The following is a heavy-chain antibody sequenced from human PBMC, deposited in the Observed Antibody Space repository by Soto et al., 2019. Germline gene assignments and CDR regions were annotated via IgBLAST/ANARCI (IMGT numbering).Heavy chain of an antibody. CDR1: GFTFSRYT. Sequence: GGSLRLSCGASGFTFSRYTMNWVRQAPGKGLGWVSPISGGGSSISYADSVKGRSTISRDNAKNTLYLQMTSLSAEDTAAYYCVSDRSRNWFDPWGLGTLVTVSS. D-gene: IGHD2-15*01. CDR2: ISGGGSSI. V-gene: IGHV3-74*01. CDR3: VSDRSRNWFDP. J-gene: IGHJ5*02.